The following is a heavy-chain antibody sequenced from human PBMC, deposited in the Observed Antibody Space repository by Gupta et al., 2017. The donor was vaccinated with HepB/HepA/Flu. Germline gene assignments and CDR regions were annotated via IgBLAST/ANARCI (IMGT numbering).Heavy chain of an antibody. CDR3: ARRYCSSTSCLLDY. D-gene: IGHD2-2*01. J-gene: IGHJ4*02. V-gene: IGHV3-48*03. CDR2: IGTSGTTI. CDR1: GFTFNSYE. Sequence: EVQLVESGGGLVQPGGSLRVSCAAPGFTFNSYEINWIRQAPGKGLEWISYIGTSGTTIYYADSVKGRFTISRDNAKNSLYLQMNTLRAEDTAVYYCARRYCSSTSCLLDYWGQGTLVTVSS.